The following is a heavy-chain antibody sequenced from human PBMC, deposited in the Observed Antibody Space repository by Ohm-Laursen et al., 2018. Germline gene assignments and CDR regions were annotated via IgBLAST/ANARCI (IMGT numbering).Heavy chain of an antibody. D-gene: IGHD4-17*01. V-gene: IGHV3-23*01. CDR3: AKDQDYGDYVSDY. CDR1: GFSFSSSA. J-gene: IGHJ4*02. Sequence: SLRLSCTAPGFSFSSSAMSWVRQAPGKGLEWVSAISGSGDIIHYADSVKGRFTISRDNSKNTLYLRMNSLRADDTAVYYCAKDQDYGDYVSDYWGQGTLVTVSS. CDR2: ISGSGDII.